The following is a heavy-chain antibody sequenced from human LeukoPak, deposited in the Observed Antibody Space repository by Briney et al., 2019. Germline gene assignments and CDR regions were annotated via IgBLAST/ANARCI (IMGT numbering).Heavy chain of an antibody. Sequence: PGGSLRLSCAASGFTFNDYYMTWVRQAPGKGLEWVSSITTSGSYIYYADSVKVRFTISRDNAKNSLYLQMTSLRAEDTAVYYCARHRTASDYWGQGTLVTVSS. CDR2: ITTSGSYI. CDR3: ARHRTASDY. V-gene: IGHV3-21*01. CDR1: GFTFNDYY. J-gene: IGHJ4*02. D-gene: IGHD3-16*02.